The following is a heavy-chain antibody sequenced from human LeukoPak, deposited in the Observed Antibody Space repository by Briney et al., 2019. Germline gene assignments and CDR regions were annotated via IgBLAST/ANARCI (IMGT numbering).Heavy chain of an antibody. V-gene: IGHV3-23*01. CDR3: AKDYSAYNYLADFDY. CDR2: ISGSGGST. CDR1: EFTFSSYA. J-gene: IGHJ4*02. D-gene: IGHD5-24*01. Sequence: GGSLRLSCAASEFTFSSYAMSWVRQAPGKGLEWVSAISGSGGSTYYGDSVKGRFTVSRDNSNNTLYLQMDGMRAEDTAVYYCAKDYSAYNYLADFDYWGQGTLVTVSS.